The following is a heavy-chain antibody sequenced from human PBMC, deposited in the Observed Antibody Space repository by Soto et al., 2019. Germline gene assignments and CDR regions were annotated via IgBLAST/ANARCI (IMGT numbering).Heavy chain of an antibody. Sequence: ASVKVSCKASGYTFTTYYIHWLRQAPGQGLEWVGVINPSGGTTSYSQTFQGRVTMARDTSTSTVSMELSSLGFEDTAMYYCARSQSYENCFDYWGQGTLVTVSS. CDR2: INPSGGTT. CDR1: GYTFTTYY. CDR3: ARSQSYENCFDY. V-gene: IGHV1-46*01. D-gene: IGHD5-12*01. J-gene: IGHJ4*02.